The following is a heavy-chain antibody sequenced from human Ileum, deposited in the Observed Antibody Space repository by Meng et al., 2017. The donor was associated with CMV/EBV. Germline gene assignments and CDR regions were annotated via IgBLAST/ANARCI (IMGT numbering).Heavy chain of an antibody. CDR1: GGSFTGYY. CDR2: ITHSGRT. V-gene: IGHV4-34*01. Sequence: QVQLQQWGAGQLKPSETLSLTCAVFGGSFTGYYWSWFRQSPGKGLEWIGEITHSGRTSYNLSLKSRVTISVDMSKYQFSLKLTSVTAADTAIYYCARGLASGWPDYWGQGTLVTVSS. D-gene: IGHD3-10*01. J-gene: IGHJ4*02. CDR3: ARGLASGWPDY.